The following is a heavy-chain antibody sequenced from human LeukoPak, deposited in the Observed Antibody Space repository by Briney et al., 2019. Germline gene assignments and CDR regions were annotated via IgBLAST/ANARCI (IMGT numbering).Heavy chain of an antibody. Sequence: ASVKVSCKASGYTFTSYGISWVRQAPGQGLEWMGWISAYNGNTNYAQKFQGRVTITADKSTSTAYMELSSLRSEDTAVYYCARVNSGGLNYYFDYWGQGTLVTVSS. D-gene: IGHD3-10*01. J-gene: IGHJ4*02. V-gene: IGHV1-18*01. CDR2: ISAYNGNT. CDR1: GYTFTSYG. CDR3: ARVNSGGLNYYFDY.